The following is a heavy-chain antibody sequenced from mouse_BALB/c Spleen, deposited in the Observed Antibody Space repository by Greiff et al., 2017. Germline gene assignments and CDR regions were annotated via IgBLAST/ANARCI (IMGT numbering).Heavy chain of an antibody. V-gene: IGHV1S29*02. CDR3: ARGDYYGGTYAMDY. CDR1: GYTFTDYY. CDR2: IYPYNGGT. D-gene: IGHD1-1*01. Sequence: EVHLVESGPELVKPGASVKISCKASGYTFTDYYMHWVKQSHGKSLEWIGYIYPYNGGTGYNQKFKSKATLTVDTSSSTAYMELRSLTSEDAAVYYCARGDYYGGTYAMDYWGQGTSVTVSS. J-gene: IGHJ4*01.